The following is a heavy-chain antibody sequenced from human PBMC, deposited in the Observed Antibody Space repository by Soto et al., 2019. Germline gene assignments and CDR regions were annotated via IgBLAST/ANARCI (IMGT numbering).Heavy chain of an antibody. CDR1: GGSIIDHY. J-gene: IGHJ4*02. CDR2: IHYSGIT. D-gene: IGHD1-26*01. V-gene: IGHV4-59*11. Sequence: SETLSLTCTVSGGSIIDHYWSWIRQPPGKGLEWIGFIHYSGITDYSPSFRSRLTISVDRSKKQFSLRLSSMTAADTALYYCARGVGVSSSNFDSWGQGTLVTVSS. CDR3: ARGVGVSSSNFDS.